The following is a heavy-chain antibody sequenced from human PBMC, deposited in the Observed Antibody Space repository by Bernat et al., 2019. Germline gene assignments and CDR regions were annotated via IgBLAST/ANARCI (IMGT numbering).Heavy chain of an antibody. V-gene: IGHV3-23*04. CDR3: AKDHLRRTRGWEYGMDV. CDR2: ISGSGGST. Sequence: EVQLVESGGGLVQPGGSLRLSCAASGFTFSSYAMSWVRQAPGKGLEWVSAISGSGGSTYYADSVKGRFTISRDNSKNTLYLQMNGLRAEDTAVYYCAKDHLRRTRGWEYGMDVWGQGTTVTVSS. CDR1: GFTFSSYA. J-gene: IGHJ6*02. D-gene: IGHD1-26*01.